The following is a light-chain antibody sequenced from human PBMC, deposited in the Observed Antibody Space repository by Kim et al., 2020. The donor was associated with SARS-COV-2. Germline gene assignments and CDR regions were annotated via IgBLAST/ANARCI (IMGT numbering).Light chain of an antibody. V-gene: IGKV1-27*01. CDR1: QDISNY. CDR2: AAS. J-gene: IGKJ1*01. Sequence: DIQMTQSPSSLSASVGDRVTITCRASQDISNYLAWYQQKPGKVPKLLIYAASTLQSGVPSRFSGSGSGTDFTLTISSLQPEDVATYYCQKYDSGPRTFGQGTKVDIK. CDR3: QKYDSGPRT.